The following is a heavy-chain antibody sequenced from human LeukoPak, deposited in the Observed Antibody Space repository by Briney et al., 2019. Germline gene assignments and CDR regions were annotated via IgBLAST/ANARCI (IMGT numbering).Heavy chain of an antibody. D-gene: IGHD5-18*01. CDR2: ISPDGSTT. CDR3: ARDAVDTANAV. Sequence: GGSLRLSCAASGFTFSSCWMHWVRQAPGKGLVWVSRISPDGSTTGHADSVKGRFTTSRDNAKNTLFLQMNSLRAEDTAVYYCARDAVDTANAVWGQGTTVTVSS. CDR1: GFTFSSCW. J-gene: IGHJ6*02. V-gene: IGHV3-74*01.